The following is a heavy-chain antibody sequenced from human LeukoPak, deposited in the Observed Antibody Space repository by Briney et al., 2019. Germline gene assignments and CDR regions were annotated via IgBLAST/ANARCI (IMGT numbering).Heavy chain of an antibody. Sequence: GGSLRLSCAASGFTFSSYAMHWVRQAPGKGLEGVAVISYDGSNKYYADSVKGRFTISRDNSKNTLYLQMNSLRAEDTAVYYCASEPELGIVVVPPRAWGQGTLVTVSS. V-gene: IGHV3-30-3*01. CDR2: ISYDGSNK. D-gene: IGHD3-22*01. CDR3: ASEPELGIVVVPPRA. J-gene: IGHJ5*02. CDR1: GFTFSSYA.